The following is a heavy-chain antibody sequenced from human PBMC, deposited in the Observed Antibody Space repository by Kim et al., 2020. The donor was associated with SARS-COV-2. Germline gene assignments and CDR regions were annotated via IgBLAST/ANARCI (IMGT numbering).Heavy chain of an antibody. J-gene: IGHJ3*02. CDR2: IKSKTDGGTT. D-gene: IGHD3-10*01. CDR3: TPSLWFGDDDAFDI. V-gene: IGHV3-15*01. CDR1: GFTFSNAW. Sequence: GGSLRLSCAASGFTFSNAWMSWVRQAPGKGLEWVGRIKSKTDGGTTDYAAPVKGRFTISRDDSKNTLYLQMNSLKTEDTAVYYCTPSLWFGDDDAFDIWGQGTMVTVSS.